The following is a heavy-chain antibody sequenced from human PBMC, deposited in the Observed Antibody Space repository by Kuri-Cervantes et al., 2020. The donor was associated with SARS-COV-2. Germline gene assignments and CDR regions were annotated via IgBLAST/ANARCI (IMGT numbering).Heavy chain of an antibody. V-gene: IGHV4-38-2*01. CDR1: GYSISSGYY. CDR2: IYYSGST. D-gene: IGHD6-19*01. Sequence: SETLSLTCAVSGYSISSGYYWGWIRQPPGKGLEWIGSIYYSGSTYYNPSLKSRVTISVDTSKNQFSLKLGSVTAADTAVYYCARLARLAVAGGGDFDYWGQGTLVTVSS. J-gene: IGHJ4*02. CDR3: ARLARLAVAGGGDFDY.